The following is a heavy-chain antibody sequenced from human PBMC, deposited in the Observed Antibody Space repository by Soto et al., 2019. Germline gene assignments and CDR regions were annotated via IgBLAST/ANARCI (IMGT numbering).Heavy chain of an antibody. CDR3: VRDWVFGVADFDY. CDR1: GYTFTSYD. Sequence: GASVKVSCKASGYTFTSYDINWVRQATGQGLEWMGWMNPNSGNTGYAQKFQGRVTMTRNTSISTAYMELSSLRSEDTAVYYCVRDWVFGVADFDYWGQGTLVTVSS. J-gene: IGHJ4*02. CDR2: MNPNSGNT. D-gene: IGHD3-3*01. V-gene: IGHV1-8*01.